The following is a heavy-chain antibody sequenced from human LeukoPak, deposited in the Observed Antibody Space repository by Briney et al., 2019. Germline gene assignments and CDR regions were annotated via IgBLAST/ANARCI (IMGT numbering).Heavy chain of an antibody. Sequence: GSLRLSCAASGFTFSSYAMSWIRQPPGKGLEWIGEINHSGSTNYNPSLKSRVTISVDTSKNQFSLKLSSVTAADTAVYYCARGHREYSYAKRDFDYWGQGTLVTVSS. V-gene: IGHV4-34*01. D-gene: IGHD5-18*01. CDR3: ARGHREYSYAKRDFDY. CDR2: INHSGST. J-gene: IGHJ4*02. CDR1: GFTFSSYA.